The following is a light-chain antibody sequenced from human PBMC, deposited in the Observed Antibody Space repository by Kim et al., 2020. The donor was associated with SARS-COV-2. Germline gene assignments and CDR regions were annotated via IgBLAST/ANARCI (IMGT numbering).Light chain of an antibody. Sequence: QRVTISCSGRSSNIGSNTVTWYQQLQATAPHLLIYSNNQRPSGVPDRFSGSKSGTSASLATSGLQSEAEADYYCAAWDDSLNGPWVFGGGTKLTVL. J-gene: IGLJ3*02. CDR3: AAWDDSLNGPWV. CDR1: SSNIGSNT. V-gene: IGLV1-44*01. CDR2: SNN.